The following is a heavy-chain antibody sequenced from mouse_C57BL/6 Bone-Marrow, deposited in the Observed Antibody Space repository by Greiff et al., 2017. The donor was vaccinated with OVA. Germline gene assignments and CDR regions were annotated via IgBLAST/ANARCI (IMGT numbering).Heavy chain of an antibody. CDR3: APITTVVPFAY. V-gene: IGHV1-50*01. CDR2: IDPSDSYT. CDR1: GYTFTSYW. Sequence: QVQLQQPGAELVKPGASVKLSCKASGYTFTSYWMQWVKQRPGQGLEWIGEIDPSDSYTNCNQKFKGKATLTVDTSSSTAYMQLSSLTSEDSAVYYCAPITTVVPFAYWGQGTLVTVSA. J-gene: IGHJ3*01. D-gene: IGHD1-1*01.